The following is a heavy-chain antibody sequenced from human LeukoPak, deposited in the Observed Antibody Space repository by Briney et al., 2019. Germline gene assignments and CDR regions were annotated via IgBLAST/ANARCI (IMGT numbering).Heavy chain of an antibody. CDR3: ARGRGPYDYRDLGVDY. Sequence: GGSLRLSCAASGFPFSSYAMHWVRQAPGKGLECVSAISSNGGSTYYANSVKGRFTISRDNSKNTLYLQMGSLRAEDMAVYYCARGRGPYDYRDLGVDYWGQGTLVTVSS. CDR2: ISSNGGST. CDR1: GFPFSSYA. J-gene: IGHJ4*02. V-gene: IGHV3-64*01. D-gene: IGHD4-17*01.